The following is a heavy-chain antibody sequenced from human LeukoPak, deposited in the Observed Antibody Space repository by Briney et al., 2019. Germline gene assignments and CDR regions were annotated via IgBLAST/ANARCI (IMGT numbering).Heavy chain of an antibody. D-gene: IGHD5-12*01. CDR1: GYAFTSYG. CDR2: ISAYNGNT. Sequence: ASVKVSCKASGYAFTSYGISWVRQAPGQGLEWMGWISAYNGNTNYAQKFQGRVTMTTDTSTNTAYMELRSLRSDDTAVCSCARDSHSGYDPFDYWGQGTLVTVSS. V-gene: IGHV1-18*01. CDR3: ARDSHSGYDPFDY. J-gene: IGHJ4*02.